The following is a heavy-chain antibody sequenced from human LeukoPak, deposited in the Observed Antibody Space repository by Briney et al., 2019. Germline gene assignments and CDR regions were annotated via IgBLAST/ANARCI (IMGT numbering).Heavy chain of an antibody. V-gene: IGHV4-34*01. CDR2: INHSGST. Sequence: PSETLSLTCAVYGGSLSGYYWSWIRQPPGKGLEGIGEINHSGSTNYNPSLKSRVTISVDTSKNHFSLKLSSVTAADTAVYYCASGSLLWFGELLSGWFDPWGQGTLVTVSS. J-gene: IGHJ5*02. CDR3: ASGSLLWFGELLSGWFDP. D-gene: IGHD3-10*01. CDR1: GGSLSGYY.